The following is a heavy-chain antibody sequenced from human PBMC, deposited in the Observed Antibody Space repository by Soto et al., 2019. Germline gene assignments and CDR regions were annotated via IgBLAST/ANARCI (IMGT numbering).Heavy chain of an antibody. CDR2: INPSGGST. J-gene: IGHJ6*02. Sequence: ASVKVSCKASGYTFTSYYMHWVRQAPGQGLEWMGIINPSGGSTSYAQKFQGRVTVTRDTSTSTVYMELSSLRSEDTAVYYCARESLSPIYYYYGMDVWGQGTTVTVSS. D-gene: IGHD3-10*01. CDR1: GYTFTSYY. CDR3: ARESLSPIYYYYGMDV. V-gene: IGHV1-46*03.